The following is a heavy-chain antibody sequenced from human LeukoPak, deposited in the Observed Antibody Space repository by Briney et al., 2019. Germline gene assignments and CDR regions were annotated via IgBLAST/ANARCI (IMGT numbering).Heavy chain of an antibody. Sequence: GSLRLSCAASGFTFSSYSMNWVRQAPGKGLEWVSSISSSSSYIYYADSVKGRFTISRDNSKNTLYLQMNSLRAEDTAVYYCARVWITMIVVVPSLDYWGQGTLVTVSS. J-gene: IGHJ4*02. CDR3: ARVWITMIVVVPSLDY. D-gene: IGHD3-22*01. CDR1: GFTFSSYS. V-gene: IGHV3-21*01. CDR2: ISSSSSYI.